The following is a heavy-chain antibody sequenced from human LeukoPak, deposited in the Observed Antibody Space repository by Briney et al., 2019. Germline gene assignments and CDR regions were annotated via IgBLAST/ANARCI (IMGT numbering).Heavy chain of an antibody. V-gene: IGHV4-4*02. CDR1: GGSISSSNW. CDR3: ARYSSGWYSLYYFDY. CDR2: IYHSGST. J-gene: IGHJ4*02. D-gene: IGHD6-19*01. Sequence: PSETLSLTCAVSGGSISSSNWWSWVRQPPGKGLEWIGEIYHSGSTNYNPSLKSRVTISVDKSKNQFSLKLSSVTAADTAVYYCARYSSGWYSLYYFDYWGQGTLVTVSP.